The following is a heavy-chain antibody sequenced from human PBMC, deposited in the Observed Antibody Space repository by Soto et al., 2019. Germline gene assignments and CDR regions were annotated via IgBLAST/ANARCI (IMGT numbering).Heavy chain of an antibody. CDR3: AREGINNYNEFYFDS. CDR1: GFAFSTYT. V-gene: IGHV3-21*06. D-gene: IGHD4-4*01. CDR2: ISGSGNFT. Sequence: GGSLRLSCAASGFAFSTYTMSWVRQAPGRRLRWVSSISGSGNFTHYADFLRRRFTLSRDNAKTSLFLQMDSLRAEDTAVYYCAREGINNYNEFYFDSWGQGTVVTVSS. J-gene: IGHJ4*02.